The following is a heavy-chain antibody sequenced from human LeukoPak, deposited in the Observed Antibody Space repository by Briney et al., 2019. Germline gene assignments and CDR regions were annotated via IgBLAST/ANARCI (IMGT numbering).Heavy chain of an antibody. V-gene: IGHV4-39*01. CDR1: GGSISGNNYF. CDR2: IYYSGST. J-gene: IGHJ4*02. D-gene: IGHD3-9*01. Sequence: SETLSLTCTVSGGSISGNNYFWGWIRQPPGKGLEWIGSIYYSGSTYYNPSLKRRVTISVDTSKNQYSLRLSSVTAADTAVYYCARPSGGDVLRYFDWFPFHYWGQGTLVTVSS. CDR3: ARPSGGDVLRYFDWFPFHY.